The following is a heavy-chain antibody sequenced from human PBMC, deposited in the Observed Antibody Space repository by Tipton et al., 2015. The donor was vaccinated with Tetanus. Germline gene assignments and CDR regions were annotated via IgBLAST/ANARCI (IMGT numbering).Heavy chain of an antibody. CDR1: GDSISSGPYS. Sequence: TLSLTCTVSGDSISSGPYSWSWLRQHPGKGLEWIGYIYYSGSTNYNPSLKSRVTISVDTSKNQFSLKLSSVTAADTAVYYCARGTGDYWGQGTLVTVSS. J-gene: IGHJ4*02. CDR2: IYYSGST. D-gene: IGHD1-14*01. V-gene: IGHV4-61*01. CDR3: ARGTGDY.